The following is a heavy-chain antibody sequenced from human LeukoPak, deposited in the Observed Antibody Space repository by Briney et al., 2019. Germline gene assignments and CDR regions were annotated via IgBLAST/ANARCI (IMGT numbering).Heavy chain of an antibody. D-gene: IGHD4-17*01. CDR3: ARDHDSGYGDYVFDY. CDR1: GFTLSSYW. V-gene: IGHV3-74*01. J-gene: IGHJ4*02. CDR2: INSDGSST. Sequence: GGSLRLSCAAAGFTLSSYWMHWVRQTPGKGLVWVSRINSDGSSTTYADSVLGRFTISRDNAKNTVYLQMNSLRVEDTAVYYCARDHDSGYGDYVFDYWGQGTLVTVSS.